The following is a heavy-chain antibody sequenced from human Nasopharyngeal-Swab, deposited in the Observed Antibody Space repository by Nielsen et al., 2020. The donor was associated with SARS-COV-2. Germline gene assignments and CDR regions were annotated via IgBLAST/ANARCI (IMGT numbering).Heavy chain of an antibody. D-gene: IGHD4-17*01. V-gene: IGHV5-10-1*01. CDR2: IDPSDSYT. J-gene: IGHJ3*01. CDR1: GYTFTNNW. CDR3: ARQIGDYGFDAFDV. Sequence: GGSLRLSWQGSGYTFTNNWITWVRQMPGEGLEWMGRIDPSDSYTYYSPSFQGHVIISADKSINTAYMQWSSLKAPDTAMYYCARQIGDYGFDAFDVWGQGTMVTVSS.